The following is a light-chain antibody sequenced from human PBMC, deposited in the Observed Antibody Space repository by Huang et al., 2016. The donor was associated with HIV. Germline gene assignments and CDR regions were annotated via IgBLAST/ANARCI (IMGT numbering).Light chain of an antibody. CDR2: LGS. CDR1: QSLLYSNGYNY. V-gene: IGKV2-28*01. J-gene: IGKJ2*02. CDR3: MQALQTPST. Sequence: DIVMTQSPLSLPVTPGEPASISCRSSQSLLYSNGYNYLDWYLQKPGQSPQLLIYLGSNRASGVPDRFSGSGSSTDFTLKISRVEAEDVGVYYCMQALQTPSTFGQGTKLEIK.